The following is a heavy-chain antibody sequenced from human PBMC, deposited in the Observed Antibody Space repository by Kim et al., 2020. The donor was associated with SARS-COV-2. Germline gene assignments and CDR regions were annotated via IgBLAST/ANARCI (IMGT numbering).Heavy chain of an antibody. CDR3: AKATEFDWLFWPRLDY. V-gene: IGHV3-9*01. J-gene: IGHJ4*02. CDR2: ISWNSGSI. Sequence: GGSLRLSCAASGFTFDDYAMHWVRQAPGKGLEWVSGISWNSGSIGYADSVKGRFTISRDNAKNSLYLQMNSLRAEDTALYYCAKATEFDWLFWPRLDYWGQGTLVTVSS. D-gene: IGHD3-9*01. CDR1: GFTFDDYA.